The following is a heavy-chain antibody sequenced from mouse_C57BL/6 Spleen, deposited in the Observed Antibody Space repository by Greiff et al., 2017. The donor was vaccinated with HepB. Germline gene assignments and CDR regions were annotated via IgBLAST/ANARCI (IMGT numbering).Heavy chain of an antibody. J-gene: IGHJ2*01. CDR1: GYAFSSSW. CDR3: AREGYDGDFDY. V-gene: IGHV1-82*01. Sequence: VMLVESGPELVKPGASVKISCKASGYAFSSSWMNWVKQRPGKGLEWIGRIYPGDGDTNYNGKFKGKATLTADKSSSTAYMQLSSLTSEDSAVYFCAREGYDGDFDYWGQGTTLTVSS. D-gene: IGHD2-2*01. CDR2: IYPGDGDT.